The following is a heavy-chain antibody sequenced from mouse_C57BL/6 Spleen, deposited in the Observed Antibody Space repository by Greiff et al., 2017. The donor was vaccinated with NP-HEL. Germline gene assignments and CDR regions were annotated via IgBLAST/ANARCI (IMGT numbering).Heavy chain of an antibody. J-gene: IGHJ2*01. Sequence: EVHLVESGGGLVKPGGSLKLSCAASGFTFSDYGMHWVRQAPEKGLEWVAYISSGSSTIYYADTVKGRFTISRDNAKNTQFLQMTSLRSEDTAMYYCARIPSNWDYFDYWGQGTTLTVSS. CDR1: GFTFSDYG. CDR2: ISSGSSTI. CDR3: ARIPSNWDYFDY. V-gene: IGHV5-17*01. D-gene: IGHD4-1*01.